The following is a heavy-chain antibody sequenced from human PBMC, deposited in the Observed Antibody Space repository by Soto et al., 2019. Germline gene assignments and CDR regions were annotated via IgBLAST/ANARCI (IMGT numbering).Heavy chain of an antibody. CDR1: TDSSSFTNSY. J-gene: IGHJ4*02. CDR3: ARQRIEVVWRGFDF. Sequence: PSETLSLTCTVSTDSSSFTNSYWGWIRQPPGKGLQWIGSSSYNGGTFYNPSLKGRVVISFDTSKKQSSLQVTSVTAADTAVYFSARQRIEVVWRGFDFWGQGSTVTVYS. D-gene: IGHD3-22*01. CDR2: SSYNGGT. V-gene: IGHV4-39*01.